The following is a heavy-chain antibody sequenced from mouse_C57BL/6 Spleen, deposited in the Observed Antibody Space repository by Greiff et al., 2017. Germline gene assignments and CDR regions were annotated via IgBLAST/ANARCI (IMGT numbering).Heavy chain of an antibody. Sequence: EVNVVESGGDLVKPGGSLKLSCAASGFTFSSYGMSWVRQTPDKRLEWVATISSGGSYTYYPDSVKGRFTISRDNAKNTLYLQMSSLKSEDTAMYYCARSDWDNYAMDYWGQGTSVTVAS. CDR1: GFTFSSYG. CDR2: ISSGGSYT. D-gene: IGHD4-1*01. V-gene: IGHV5-6*01. J-gene: IGHJ4*01. CDR3: ARSDWDNYAMDY.